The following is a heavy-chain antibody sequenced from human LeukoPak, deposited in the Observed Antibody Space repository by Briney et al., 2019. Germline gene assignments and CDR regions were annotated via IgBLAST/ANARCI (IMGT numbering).Heavy chain of an antibody. Sequence: ASVRVSCKASGYTFTGYYMHWVRQAPGQGLEWMGWINPNSGGTNYAQKFQGRVTMTRDTSTSTVYMELSSLRSEDTAVYYCARTNVSGSYSHYWYFDLWGRGTLVTVSS. D-gene: IGHD1-26*01. J-gene: IGHJ2*01. CDR2: INPNSGGT. CDR3: ARTNVSGSYSHYWYFDL. CDR1: GYTFTGYY. V-gene: IGHV1-2*02.